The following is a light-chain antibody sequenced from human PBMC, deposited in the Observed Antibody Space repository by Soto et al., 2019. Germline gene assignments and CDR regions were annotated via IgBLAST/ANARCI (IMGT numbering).Light chain of an antibody. CDR3: SSYTSSSTSYVV. J-gene: IGLJ2*01. CDR2: DIS. CDR1: SSDVGGYNY. Sequence: QSVLTQPASVSGSPGQSITISCTGTSSDVGGYNYVSWYQQYPGKAPKLMIYDISNRPSGVSNRFSGSKSGNTASLTISGLQAEDEADYSCSSYTSSSTSYVVFGGGTKVTVL. V-gene: IGLV2-14*01.